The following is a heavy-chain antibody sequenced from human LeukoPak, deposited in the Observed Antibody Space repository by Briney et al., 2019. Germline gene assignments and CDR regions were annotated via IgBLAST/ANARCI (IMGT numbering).Heavy chain of an antibody. Sequence: PGGSLRLSCAASGFTFSSYAMHSVRPAPGKGLDWVAVISYDGSNKYYADSVKGRFTISRDNSKNTLYLQMNSVRAEDTAVYYCAKQWGIVGVPGGYFDYWGQGTLVTVSS. CDR2: ISYDGSNK. CDR1: GFTFSSYA. CDR3: AKQWGIVGVPGGYFDY. J-gene: IGHJ4*02. V-gene: IGHV3-30-3*02. D-gene: IGHD1-26*01.